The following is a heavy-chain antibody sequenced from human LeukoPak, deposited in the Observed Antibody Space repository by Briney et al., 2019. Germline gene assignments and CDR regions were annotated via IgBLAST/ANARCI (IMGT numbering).Heavy chain of an antibody. CDR3: ARDSGEYYFDY. J-gene: IGHJ4*02. Sequence: KFQGRVTITRDTSAGTAYMELSSLRSEDTAVYYCARDSGEYYFDYWGQGTLVTVSS. V-gene: IGHV1-3*01. D-gene: IGHD2-15*01.